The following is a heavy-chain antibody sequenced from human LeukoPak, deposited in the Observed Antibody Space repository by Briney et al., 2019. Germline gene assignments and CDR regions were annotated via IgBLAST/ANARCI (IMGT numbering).Heavy chain of an antibody. V-gene: IGHV1-2*02. CDR2: INPNSGGT. Sequence: ASVKVSCKASGYTFTGYYMHWVRQAPGQGLEWIGWINPNSGGTNYAQKFQGRVTMTGDTSISTAYMELSRLRSDDTAVYYCARGIGPAAGYNWFDPWGQGTLVTVSS. CDR3: ARGIGPAAGYNWFDP. J-gene: IGHJ5*02. D-gene: IGHD2-2*01. CDR1: GYTFTGYY.